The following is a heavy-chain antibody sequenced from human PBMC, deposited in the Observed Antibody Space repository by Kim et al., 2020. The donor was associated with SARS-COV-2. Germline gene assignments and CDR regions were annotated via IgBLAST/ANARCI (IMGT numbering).Heavy chain of an antibody. V-gene: IGHV4-30-2*04. D-gene: IGHD3-22*01. CDR3: ARMGVSSGYYYGPFDY. J-gene: IGHJ4*02. Sequence: RKSRVTISVDTSKNRFSLKLSSGTAADTAVYYCARMGVSSGYYYGPFDYWGQGTLVTVSS.